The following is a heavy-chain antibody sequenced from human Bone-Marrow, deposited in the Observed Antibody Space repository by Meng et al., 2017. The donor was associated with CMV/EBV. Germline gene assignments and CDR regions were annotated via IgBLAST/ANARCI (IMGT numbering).Heavy chain of an antibody. Sequence: GSLRLSCTVSGYSISSGYYWGWIRQPPGKGLEWIGSIYHSGSTYYNPSLKSRVTISVDKSKNQFSLKLSSVTAADTAVYYCARSQIVVVPAAITNWFDPWGQGTRVTGSS. CDR2: IYHSGST. CDR1: GYSISSGYY. D-gene: IGHD2-2*02. V-gene: IGHV4-38-2*02. J-gene: IGHJ5*02. CDR3: ARSQIVVVPAAITNWFDP.